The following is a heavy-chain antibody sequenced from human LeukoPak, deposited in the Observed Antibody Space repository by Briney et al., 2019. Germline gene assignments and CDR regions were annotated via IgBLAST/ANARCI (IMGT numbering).Heavy chain of an antibody. V-gene: IGHV4-34*01. CDR1: GGSISSYY. Sequence: SETLSLTCTVSGGSISSYYWSWIRQPPGKGLEWIGEINHSGSTNYNPSLKSRVTISVDTSKNQFSLKLSSVTAADTAVYYCARGRPLRIAVAGTRYYYYYGMDVWGQGTTVTVSS. CDR3: ARGRPLRIAVAGTRYYYYYGMDV. CDR2: INHSGST. D-gene: IGHD6-19*01. J-gene: IGHJ6*02.